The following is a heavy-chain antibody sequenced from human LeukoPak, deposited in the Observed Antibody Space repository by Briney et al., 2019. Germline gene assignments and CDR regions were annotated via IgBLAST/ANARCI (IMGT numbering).Heavy chain of an antibody. V-gene: IGHV4-34*01. CDR1: GGSFSGYY. D-gene: IGHD3-3*01. J-gene: IGHJ5*02. CDR2: SNHSGST. CDR3: ARGLIRVIIRGDNWFDP. Sequence: SETLSLTCAVYGGSFSGYYWSWIRQPPGKGLEWIGESNHSGSTNYNPSLKSRVTISVDTSKNQFSLKLSSVTAADTAVYYCARGLIRVIIRGDNWFDPWGQGTLVTVSS.